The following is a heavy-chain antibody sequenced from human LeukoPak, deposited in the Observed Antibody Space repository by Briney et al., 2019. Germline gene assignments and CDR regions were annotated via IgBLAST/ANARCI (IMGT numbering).Heavy chain of an antibody. CDR3: AVATPYYFDY. D-gene: IGHD5-12*01. J-gene: IGHJ4*02. CDR1: GYTFTSYG. V-gene: IGHV1-69*13. Sequence: GASVKVSCKASGYTFTSYGISWVRQAPGQGLEWMGGIIPIFGTANYAQKFQGRVTITADESTSTAYMELSSLRSEDTAVYYCAVATPYYFDYWGQGTLVTVSS. CDR2: IIPIFGTA.